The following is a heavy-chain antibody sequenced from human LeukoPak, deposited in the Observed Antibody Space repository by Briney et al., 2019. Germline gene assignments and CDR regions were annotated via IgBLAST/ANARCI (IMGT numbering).Heavy chain of an antibody. CDR3: ARGSGIAVADGTPYFQH. Sequence: ASETLSLTCTVSGGSISSYYWSWIRQPPGKGLEWIGYIYYRGSTNYNPSLKSRVTISVDTSKNQFSLKLSSVTAADTAVYYCARGSGIAVADGTPYFQHWGQGTLVTVSS. CDR1: GGSISSYY. J-gene: IGHJ1*01. D-gene: IGHD6-19*01. V-gene: IGHV4-59*08. CDR2: IYYRGST.